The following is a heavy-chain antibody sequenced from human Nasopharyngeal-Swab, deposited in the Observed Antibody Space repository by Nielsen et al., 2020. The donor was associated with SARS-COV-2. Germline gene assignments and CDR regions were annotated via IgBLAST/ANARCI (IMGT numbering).Heavy chain of an antibody. Sequence: SQTLSLTCAISGDRVSSNNAAWNWIRQSPSRGLEWLGRTYYRSKWYNEYAASVKSRVTINPDPSKNQISLQVNSMTAEDTAVYYCERRQMGAHAFDIWGQGTMVTVSS. CDR1: GDRVSSNNAA. D-gene: IGHD3-16*01. J-gene: IGHJ3*02. V-gene: IGHV6-1*01. CDR3: ERRQMGAHAFDI. CDR2: TYYRSKWYN.